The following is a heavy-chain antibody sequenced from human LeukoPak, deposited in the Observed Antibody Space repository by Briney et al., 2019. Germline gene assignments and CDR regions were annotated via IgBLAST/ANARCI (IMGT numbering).Heavy chain of an antibody. Sequence: GRSLRLSCAASGFTFDDYAMHWVRQAPEKGLEWVSGISWNSGSIGYADPVKGRFTISRDNAKNSLYLQMNSLRAEDMALYYCAKDTGTALDYWGQGTLVTVSS. V-gene: IGHV3-9*03. CDR3: AKDTGTALDY. J-gene: IGHJ4*02. CDR2: ISWNSGSI. D-gene: IGHD5-18*01. CDR1: GFTFDDYA.